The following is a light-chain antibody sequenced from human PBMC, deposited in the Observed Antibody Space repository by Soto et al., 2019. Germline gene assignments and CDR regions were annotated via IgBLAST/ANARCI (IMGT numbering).Light chain of an antibody. V-gene: IGKV1-39*01. CDR2: AAS. CDR1: QSIDHH. CDR3: QQSYSTTWT. J-gene: IGKJ1*01. Sequence: DIQMTQSPSSLSASVGDRVTITCRASQSIDHHLNWYQQKPGRAPKLLMDAASRMQSGVPSRFSDSGTGTEFTLTINGLQPEDFATYYCQQSYSTTWTFGQGTKVEI.